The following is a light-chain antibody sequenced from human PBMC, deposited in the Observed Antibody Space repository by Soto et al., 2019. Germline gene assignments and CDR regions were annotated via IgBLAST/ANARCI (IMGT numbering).Light chain of an antibody. CDR2: LAS. Sequence: DIQMTQSPSSLSAFVGDRVTITCRASQTISNYLNWYQQRPGKAPKLLIYLASSFQSGVPSRFGGSGSGTDFTLTISSLQPEDSATYYCQQSYGPPITFGQGTRLEIK. CDR1: QTISNY. J-gene: IGKJ5*01. V-gene: IGKV1-39*01. CDR3: QQSYGPPIT.